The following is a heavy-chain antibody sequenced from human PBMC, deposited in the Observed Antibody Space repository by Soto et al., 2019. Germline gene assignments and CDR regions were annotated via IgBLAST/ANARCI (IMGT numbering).Heavy chain of an antibody. Sequence: SAKVSLNASGSSLITNTNSWVRQTPGQGLEWMGGTGSGTGPGNHAQKFQGRLTVTADKSTSTVYMELTNLSSEDTAVYYCARRDSGGFYRFFDSWGQGTLVTVSS. V-gene: IGHV1-69*06. CDR3: ARRDSGGFYRFFDS. D-gene: IGHD2-15*01. CDR1: GSSLITNT. CDR2: TGSGTGPG. J-gene: IGHJ4*02.